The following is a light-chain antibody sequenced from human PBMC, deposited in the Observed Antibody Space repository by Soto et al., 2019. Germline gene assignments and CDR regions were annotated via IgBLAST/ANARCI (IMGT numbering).Light chain of an antibody. CDR1: QSVSSN. V-gene: IGKV3-15*01. CDR3: QQYNSWPPWT. Sequence: EIVMTQSPATLSVSPGERATLSCSASQSVSSNLAWYQQKPGQAPRLLIYGASTRATGIPARFSGSGSGTEFTLTISSLQSEDFAVYYCQQYNSWPPWTFGQGTKVEIK. CDR2: GAS. J-gene: IGKJ1*01.